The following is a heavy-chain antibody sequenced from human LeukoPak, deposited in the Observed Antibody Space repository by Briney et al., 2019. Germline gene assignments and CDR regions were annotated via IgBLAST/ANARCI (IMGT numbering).Heavy chain of an antibody. CDR1: GYTFTGYY. Sequence: ASVKVSCKASGYTFTGYYMHWVRQAPGQGLEWMGWINPNSGGTNYAQKFQGRVTMTRDTSISTAYMELSRLRSDDTAVYYCAIEGYCSSTSCYGVLDYWGQGTLVTVSS. V-gene: IGHV1-2*02. J-gene: IGHJ4*02. CDR3: AIEGYCSSTSCYGVLDY. CDR2: INPNSGGT. D-gene: IGHD2-2*01.